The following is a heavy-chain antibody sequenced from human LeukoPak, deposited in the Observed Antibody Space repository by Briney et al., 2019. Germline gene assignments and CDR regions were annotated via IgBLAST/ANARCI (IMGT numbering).Heavy chain of an antibody. CDR3: ARGHYYGSGSYRKVGYMDV. V-gene: IGHV4-34*01. CDR1: GGSFSGYY. D-gene: IGHD3-10*01. CDR2: INHSGST. Sequence: SETLSLTCAVYGGSFSGYYWSWIRQPPGKGLEWIGEINHSGSTNYNPSLKSRVTISVDTSKNQFSLKLSSVTAADTAVYYCARGHYYGSGSYRKVGYMDVWGKGTTVTISS. J-gene: IGHJ6*03.